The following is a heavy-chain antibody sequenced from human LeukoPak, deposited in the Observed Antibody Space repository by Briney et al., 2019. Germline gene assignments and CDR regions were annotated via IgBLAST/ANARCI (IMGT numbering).Heavy chain of an antibody. CDR1: GFTVSSNY. D-gene: IGHD6-19*01. CDR3: ARGKKWLVLFDY. V-gene: IGHV3-66*02. CDR2: IYSGGST. Sequence: GGSLRLSCAASGFTVSSNYMSWVRQAPGKGLEWVSVIYSGGSTYYADSVKGRFTISRDNSKNTLYLQMNSLRAEDTAVYYCARGKKWLVLFDYWGQGTLVTASS. J-gene: IGHJ4*02.